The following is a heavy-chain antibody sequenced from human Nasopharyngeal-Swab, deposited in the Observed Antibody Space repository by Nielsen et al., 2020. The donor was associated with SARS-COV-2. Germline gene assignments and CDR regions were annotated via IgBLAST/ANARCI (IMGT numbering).Heavy chain of an antibody. CDR2: IYHSGST. V-gene: IGHV4-4*02. CDR1: GGSISSSYW. J-gene: IGHJ6*02. Sequence: SETLSLTCAVSGGSISSSYWWTWVRQPPGKGLEWIGEIYHSGSTNYNPSLKSRVTISVDKSKNQFSLKLSSVTAADTAVYYCARRMVGASGSMDVWGQGTTVTVSS. CDR3: ARRMVGASGSMDV. D-gene: IGHD1-26*01.